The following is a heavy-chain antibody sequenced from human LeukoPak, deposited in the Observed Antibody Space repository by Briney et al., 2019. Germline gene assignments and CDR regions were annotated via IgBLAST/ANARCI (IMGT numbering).Heavy chain of an antibody. J-gene: IGHJ4*02. CDR3: ARNGYSSSWYGV. V-gene: IGHV3-21*01. Sequence: GGSLRLSCAASGFTFVIYSMNWVRQAQWKGLGWFPSVSSSSSYIYCADSVKGRFTISRDNAKNSLYLQLNSLRAEDTAVYYCARNGYSSSWYGVWGQGTLVTVSS. CDR1: GFTFVIYS. CDR2: VSSSSSYI. D-gene: IGHD6-13*01.